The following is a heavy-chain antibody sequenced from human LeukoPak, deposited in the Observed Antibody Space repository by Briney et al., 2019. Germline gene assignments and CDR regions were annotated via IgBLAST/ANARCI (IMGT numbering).Heavy chain of an antibody. CDR2: ISSSSSYI. CDR3: ARVGIAVAAYQGIY. CDR1: GFTFSSYS. V-gene: IGHV3-21*01. D-gene: IGHD6-19*01. Sequence: PGGSLTPSCAASGFTFSSYSINWVRQAPGKGLEWVSSISSSSSYIYYADSVKGRFTISRDNAKNSLYLQMNSLRAEDTAVYYCARVGIAVAAYQGIYGAQGTLVTVSS. J-gene: IGHJ4*02.